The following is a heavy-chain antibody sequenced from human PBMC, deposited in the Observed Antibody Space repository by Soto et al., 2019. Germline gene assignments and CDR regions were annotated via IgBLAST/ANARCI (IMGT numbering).Heavy chain of an antibody. V-gene: IGHV2-5*02. D-gene: IGHD3-3*01. CDR1: GFSLTTSGVG. CDR3: AQRILSTVFGLVTPTAIYFDF. CDR2: IYWDDDK. J-gene: IGHJ4*02. Sequence: QITLNESGPTVVKPAETLTLTCTFSGFSLTTSGVGGGWIRQSPGKAPEWLALIYWDDDKRYSASLKSRLTINQANSKNQVVLTMASVDTAETATYYCAQRILSTVFGLVTPTAIYFDFWGQGTPVVVSS.